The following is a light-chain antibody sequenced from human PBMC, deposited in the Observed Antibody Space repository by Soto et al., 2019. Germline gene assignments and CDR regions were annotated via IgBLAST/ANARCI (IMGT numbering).Light chain of an antibody. Sequence: EIVTTQSPATLSVSPGERVTLSCRASQSISTNLAWYQQKPGQAPRLLIYGASARATGIPARFSGSGSGTEFTVTISSLQSEDFAVYYCQQYNDWPRTFGHGTKVDIK. CDR3: QQYNDWPRT. CDR2: GAS. CDR1: QSISTN. V-gene: IGKV3-15*01. J-gene: IGKJ1*01.